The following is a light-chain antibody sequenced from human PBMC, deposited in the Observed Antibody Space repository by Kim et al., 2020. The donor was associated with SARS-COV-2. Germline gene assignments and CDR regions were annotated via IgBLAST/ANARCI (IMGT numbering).Light chain of an antibody. CDR2: ENE. Sequence: TVTISCTRGRGSIASNKVQWYQQRPGSAPTTVIYENEKRPSWVPDRFSGSIDTSSNSASLTISGLKTEDEADYYCQCFDNANYNWVFGGGTQLTVL. CDR1: RGSIASNK. CDR3: QCFDNANYNWV. J-gene: IGLJ3*02. V-gene: IGLV6-57*03.